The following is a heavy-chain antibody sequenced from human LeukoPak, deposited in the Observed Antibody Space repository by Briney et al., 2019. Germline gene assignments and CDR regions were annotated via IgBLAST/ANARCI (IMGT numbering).Heavy chain of an antibody. Sequence: ASVKVSCKASGYTFTGYYMHWVRQAPGQGLEWMGRINPNSSGTNYAQKFQGRVTMTRDTSISTAYMELSRLRSDDTAVYYCARAPRGTMAPIQLWPSDKYYFDYWGQGTLVTVSS. CDR1: GYTFTGYY. J-gene: IGHJ4*02. CDR3: ARAPRGTMAPIQLWPSDKYYFDY. D-gene: IGHD5-18*01. V-gene: IGHV1-2*06. CDR2: INPNSSGT.